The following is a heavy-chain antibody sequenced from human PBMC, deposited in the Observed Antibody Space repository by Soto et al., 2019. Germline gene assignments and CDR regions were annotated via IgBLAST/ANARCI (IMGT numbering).Heavy chain of an antibody. Sequence: EVQLLDSGGGLVQPGGSLRLSCAASGFTFSTYAMSWVRQAPGKGLEWVSAISSSGGSTYYADSVKGRFTISRDNSKNTLYLQVNSLRAVDTAVYYCVNGRGQWLLNPDYNWFDSWGQGTLVTVSS. V-gene: IGHV3-23*01. CDR2: ISSSGGST. J-gene: IGHJ5*01. D-gene: IGHD6-19*01. CDR3: VNGRGQWLLNPDYNWFDS. CDR1: GFTFSTYA.